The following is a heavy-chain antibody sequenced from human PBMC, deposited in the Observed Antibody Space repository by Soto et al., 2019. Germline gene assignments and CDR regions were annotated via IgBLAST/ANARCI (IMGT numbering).Heavy chain of an antibody. V-gene: IGHV4-38-2*02. CDR3: ARDVSSGYGSYYFDY. Sequence: SETLSLTCSVSGYLISSGYYWGWVRQTPGKGLEWLGSIDYSGRTYKNPSLKSRVSASVDPSKNQFSLNLRSVPAADTAVYFCARDVSSGYGSYYFDYLRQGTLVTVSS. D-gene: IGHD3-22*01. J-gene: IGHJ4*02. CDR1: GYLISSGYY. CDR2: IDYSGRT.